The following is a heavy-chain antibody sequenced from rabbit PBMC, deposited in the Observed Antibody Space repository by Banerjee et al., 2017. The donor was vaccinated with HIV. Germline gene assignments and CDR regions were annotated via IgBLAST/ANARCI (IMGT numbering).Heavy chain of an antibody. CDR3: AREGYGDGTGDYDL. Sequence: QSLEESGEDLVKPGGTLTLTCKASGFSFSSYWICWVRQAPGKGLEWIACISTGSSGRTAYANWAKGRFTISKISSTTVTLQMTSLTAADTATYFCAREGYGDGTGDYDLWGPGTLVTVS. V-gene: IGHV1S40*01. CDR2: ISTGSSGRT. J-gene: IGHJ4*01. D-gene: IGHD7-1*01. CDR1: GFSFSSYW.